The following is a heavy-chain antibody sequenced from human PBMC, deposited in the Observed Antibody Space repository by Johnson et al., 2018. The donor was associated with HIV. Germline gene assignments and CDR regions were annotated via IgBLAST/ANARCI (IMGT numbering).Heavy chain of an antibody. Sequence: QMQLVESGGGVVRPGGSLRLSCAASGFTFDDYGMSWVRQAPGKGLEWVAVISYDGSNKYYADSVKGRFTISRDNSKNTLYLQMNSLRADDTAVYYCAKDRGGDRHGAFDIWGQGTMVTVSS. CDR2: ISYDGSNK. D-gene: IGHD3-16*01. CDR3: AKDRGGDRHGAFDI. V-gene: IGHV3-30*18. J-gene: IGHJ3*02. CDR1: GFTFDDYG.